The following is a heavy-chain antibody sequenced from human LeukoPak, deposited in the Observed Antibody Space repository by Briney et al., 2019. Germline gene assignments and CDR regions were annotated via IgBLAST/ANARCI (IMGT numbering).Heavy chain of an antibody. CDR3: AIRKYYDILTGYRKIPTSGFDP. CDR2: IYYSGST. V-gene: IGHV4-31*03. J-gene: IGHJ5*02. CDR1: GDSISSGDYY. Sequence: SETLSLTCTVSGDSISSGDYYWSWIRQHPGKGLEWIGYIYYSGSTYYNPSLKGRVTISVDTSKNQFSLKLSSVTAADTAVYYCAIRKYYDILTGYRKIPTSGFDPWGQGTLVTVSS. D-gene: IGHD3-9*01.